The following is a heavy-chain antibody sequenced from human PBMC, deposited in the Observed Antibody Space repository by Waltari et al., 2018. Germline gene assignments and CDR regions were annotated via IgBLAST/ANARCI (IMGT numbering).Heavy chain of an antibody. V-gene: IGHV4-4*07. CDR2: VYTSGST. J-gene: IGHJ6*03. Sequence: QVQLQESGPGLVKPSETLSLTCTVSGGSISSYYWSWIRQPAGKGLEWMGRVYTSGSTTYNPPLKSRVTMSVDTSKNQFSLKLSSVTAADAAVYYCARAGYCNSTSCRGYYYYMDVWGKGTTVTISS. CDR1: GGSISSYY. D-gene: IGHD2-2*03. CDR3: ARAGYCNSTSCRGYYYYMDV.